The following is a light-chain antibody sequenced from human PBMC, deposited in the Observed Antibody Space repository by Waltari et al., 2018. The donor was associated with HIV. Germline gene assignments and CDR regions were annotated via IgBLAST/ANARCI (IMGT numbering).Light chain of an antibody. V-gene: IGLV3-1*01. CDR3: QAWDSSTVV. CDR2: QAS. J-gene: IGLJ2*01. CDR1: KLGDKY. Sequence: SYELTQPPSVSVSPGQTASITSSGDKLGDKYACWYQQKPGQSPVLVIYQASKRPSGSPERFSGSNSGNTATLTISGTQAMDEADYYCQAWDSSTVVFGGGTKLTVL.